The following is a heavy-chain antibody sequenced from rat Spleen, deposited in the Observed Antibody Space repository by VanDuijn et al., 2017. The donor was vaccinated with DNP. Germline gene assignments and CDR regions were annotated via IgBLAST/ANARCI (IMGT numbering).Heavy chain of an antibody. V-gene: IGHV5-7*01. CDR2: ISYDGSST. Sequence: EVHLVESGGGLVQPGRSLKLSCVASGFTFSKYGMAWVRQAPKKGLEWVATISYDGSSTYYRDSVKGRFTISRDNAKSTLYLQMDSLRSEDTATYYCAREGDYYDGYGDALDAWGQGTSVTVSS. CDR3: AREGDYYDGYGDALDA. J-gene: IGHJ4*01. CDR1: GFTFSKYG. D-gene: IGHD1-12*03.